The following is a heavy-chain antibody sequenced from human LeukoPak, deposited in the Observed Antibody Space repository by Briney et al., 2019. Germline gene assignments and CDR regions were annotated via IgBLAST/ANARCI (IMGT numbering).Heavy chain of an antibody. CDR2: INTDGSST. CDR1: GFTFSSYW. D-gene: IGHD6-13*01. CDR3: ARESGIAAALDL. V-gene: IGHV3-74*01. Sequence: GGSLRLSCAASGFTFSSYWMHWVRHAPGKGLVWVSRINTDGSSTSYADSVKGRFTISRDNAKNTLYLQMNSLRAEDTAVYYCARESGIAAALDLWGQGTLVTVSS. J-gene: IGHJ5*02.